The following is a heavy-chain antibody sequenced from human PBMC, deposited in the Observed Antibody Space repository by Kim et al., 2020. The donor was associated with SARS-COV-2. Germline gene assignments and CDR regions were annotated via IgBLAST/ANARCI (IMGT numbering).Heavy chain of an antibody. D-gene: IGHD6-25*01. Sequence: DYADSVKCRFTITRDNAKNSLCLQMNSLRAEETAVYYCARGWDSSGFDYGGQGTLVTVSS. J-gene: IGHJ4*02. CDR3: ARGWDSSGFDY. V-gene: IGHV3-11*04.